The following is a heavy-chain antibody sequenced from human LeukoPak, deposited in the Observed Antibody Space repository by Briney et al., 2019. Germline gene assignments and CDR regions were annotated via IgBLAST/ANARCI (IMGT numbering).Heavy chain of an antibody. Sequence: GGSLRLSCAASGFIFSGYWMNWVRQAPGKGLEWVANIKQDGSEQHYVDSVKGRFTISRDNAKKSLYLQMNSLRVEDTAVYYCANLGYSDGGQGTLVTVSS. D-gene: IGHD5-12*01. CDR2: IKQDGSEQ. CDR1: GFIFSGYW. J-gene: IGHJ4*02. CDR3: ANLGYSD. V-gene: IGHV3-7*01.